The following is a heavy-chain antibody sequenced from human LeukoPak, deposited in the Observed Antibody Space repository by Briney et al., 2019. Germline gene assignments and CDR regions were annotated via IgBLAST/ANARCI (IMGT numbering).Heavy chain of an antibody. J-gene: IGHJ6*02. CDR1: GGSISSSSYC. V-gene: IGHV4-39*01. CDR2: IYYSGST. CDR3: ARHPPGGYCSGGSCYSADNYGMDV. Sequence: SETLSLTCTVSGGSISSSSYCWGWIRQPPGKGLEWIGSIYYSGSTYYNPSLKSRVTISVDTSKNQFSLKLSSVTAADTAVYYCARHPPGGYCSGGSCYSADNYGMDVWGQGTTVTVSS. D-gene: IGHD2-15*01.